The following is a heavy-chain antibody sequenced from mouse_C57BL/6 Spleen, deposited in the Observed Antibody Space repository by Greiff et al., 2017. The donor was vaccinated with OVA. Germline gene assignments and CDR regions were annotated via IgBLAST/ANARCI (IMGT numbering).Heavy chain of an antibody. V-gene: IGHV1-74*01. J-gene: IGHJ3*01. CDR1: GYTFTSYW. Sequence: QVHVKQPGAELVKPGASVKVSCKASGYTFTSYWMHWVKQRPGQGLEWIGRIHPSDSDTNYNQKFKGKATLTVDKSSSTAYMQLSSLTSEDSAVYYCAMNDYEGAYWGQGTLVTVSA. CDR2: IHPSDSDT. D-gene: IGHD2-4*01. CDR3: AMNDYEGAY.